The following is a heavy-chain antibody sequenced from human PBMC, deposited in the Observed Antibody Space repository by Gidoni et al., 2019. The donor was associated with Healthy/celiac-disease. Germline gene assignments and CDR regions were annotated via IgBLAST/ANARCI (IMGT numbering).Heavy chain of an antibody. CDR1: GFTFSSYS. Sequence: EVQLVESGGGLVKPGGAVRLACAASGFTFSSYSMNWVRQAPGKGLECVSSISSSSSYIYYADSVKGRFTISRDNAKTSLYLQMNSLRAEDTAVYYCASWGIAAYYYGMDVWGQGTTVTVSS. V-gene: IGHV3-21*01. CDR2: ISSSSSYI. CDR3: ASWGIAAYYYGMDV. D-gene: IGHD6-13*01. J-gene: IGHJ6*02.